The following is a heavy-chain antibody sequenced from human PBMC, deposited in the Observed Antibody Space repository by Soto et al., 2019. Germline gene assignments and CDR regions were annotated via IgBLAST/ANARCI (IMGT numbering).Heavy chain of an antibody. CDR3: ARMTHHSSGSYPDN. CDR1: DESFISLYYC. J-gene: IGHJ4*02. Sequence: SEPMSLTCSVSDESFISLYYCWGWIRQPPGKGLEWLGTVYYNGDTYYNPSLKSRVTVSADTSKSQFSLNLSSVTAADTAVYFCARMTHHSSGSYPDNWGQGSLVTVS. D-gene: IGHD3-10*01. CDR2: VYYNGDT. V-gene: IGHV4-39*01.